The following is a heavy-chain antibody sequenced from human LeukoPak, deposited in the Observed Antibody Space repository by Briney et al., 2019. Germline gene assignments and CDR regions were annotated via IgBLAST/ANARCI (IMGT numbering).Heavy chain of an antibody. J-gene: IGHJ4*02. Sequence: KPGGSLRLSCAASGFTFSDYYMSWIRQAPGKGLEWVSYISSSGSTIYYADSVKGRFTISRDNAKNSLYLQMNSLRAEDTAVYYCATSYSYGQPEFDYWAREPWSPSPQ. D-gene: IGHD5-18*01. V-gene: IGHV3-11*01. CDR1: GFTFSDYY. CDR3: ATSYSYGQPEFDY. CDR2: ISSSGSTI.